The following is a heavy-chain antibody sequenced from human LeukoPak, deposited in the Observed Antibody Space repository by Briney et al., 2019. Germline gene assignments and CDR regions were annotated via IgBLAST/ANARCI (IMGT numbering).Heavy chain of an antibody. V-gene: IGHV4-4*02. D-gene: IGHD3-22*01. CDR2: IYHSGST. CDR3: ASYYDSSGQGAFDI. J-gene: IGHJ3*02. Sequence: SGTLSLTCAVSGGSISSSNWWSWVRQPTGKGLGGIGEIYHSGSTNYNPSLKSRVTISVDKSKHQSSLKLSSVTAADTAVYYCASYYDSSGQGAFDIWGQGTMVTVSS. CDR1: GGSISSSNW.